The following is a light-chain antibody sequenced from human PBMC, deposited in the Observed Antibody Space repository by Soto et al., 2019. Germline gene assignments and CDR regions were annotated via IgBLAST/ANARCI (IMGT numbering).Light chain of an antibody. J-gene: IGKJ1*01. V-gene: IGKV1-39*01. CDR1: QSISNH. CDR3: QQSYSSPPT. Sequence: DIQMTQSPSSLYAYVEERVMITCRASQSISNHLNWYQQKPGKAPKLLIFAASSLQSGVPSRFSGSRSGPDFTLTSSSLQPEDFATYYCQQSYSSPPTFGQGTKVDIK. CDR2: AAS.